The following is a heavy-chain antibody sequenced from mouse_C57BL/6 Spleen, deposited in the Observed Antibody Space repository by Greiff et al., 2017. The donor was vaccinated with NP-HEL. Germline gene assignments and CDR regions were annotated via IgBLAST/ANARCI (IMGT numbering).Heavy chain of an antibody. Sequence: QVQLKESGPGLVAPSQSLSITCTVSGFSLTSYAISWVRQPPGKGLEWLGVIWTGGGTNYNSALKSRLSIGKDNSKSQVFLKMNSLQTDDTARYYCARESPYYDYDGYYFDYWGQGTTLTVSS. CDR3: ARESPYYDYDGYYFDY. CDR2: IWTGGGT. D-gene: IGHD2-4*01. CDR1: GFSLTSYA. V-gene: IGHV2-9-1*01. J-gene: IGHJ2*01.